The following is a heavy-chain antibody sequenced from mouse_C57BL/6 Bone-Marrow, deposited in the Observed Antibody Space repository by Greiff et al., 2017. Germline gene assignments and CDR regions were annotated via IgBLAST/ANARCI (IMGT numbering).Heavy chain of an antibody. CDR3: ARRGSRRDWYFDV. V-gene: IGHV1-81*01. CDR1: GYTFTSYG. J-gene: IGHJ1*03. D-gene: IGHD1-1*01. Sequence: QVQLQQSGAELARPGASVKLSCKASGYTFTSYGISWVKQRTGQGLEWIGEIYPRSGNTYYNEKFKGKATLTADKSSSTAYMELRSLTSEDSAVYFCARRGSRRDWYFDVWGTGTTVTVSS. CDR2: IYPRSGNT.